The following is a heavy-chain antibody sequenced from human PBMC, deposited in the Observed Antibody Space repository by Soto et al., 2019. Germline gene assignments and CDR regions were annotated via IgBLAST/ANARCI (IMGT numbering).Heavy chain of an antibody. Sequence: QVQLVQSGAEVKKPGASVKVSCKASGYTFTTYGISWVRQAPGQGLEWMGWISGYNGNTNYAQDVQGRVTMTTDTPTTPAYMELRSLRSDDTARYYCARDNEGGYSAASPFDYWGQGTLVTVSS. CDR2: ISGYNGNT. CDR3: ARDNEGGYSAASPFDY. CDR1: GYTFTTYG. V-gene: IGHV1-18*01. D-gene: IGHD5-18*01. J-gene: IGHJ4*02.